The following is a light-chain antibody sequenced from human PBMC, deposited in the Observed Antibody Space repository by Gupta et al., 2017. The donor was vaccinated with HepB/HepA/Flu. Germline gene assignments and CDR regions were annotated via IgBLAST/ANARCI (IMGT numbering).Light chain of an antibody. CDR1: SNDIGSNKY. CDR3: SSYGTAHI. CDR2: DGS. J-gene: IGLJ1*01. Sequence: SASTHPASVSGSPGRSITIPCTGTSNDIGSNKYVSWYQQFPGRAPKLMIYDGSNRPSGVSYRFSGSKSGNTASLTISGLQAEDEADFYCSSYGTAHIFGTGTRVIVL. V-gene: IGLV2-14*03.